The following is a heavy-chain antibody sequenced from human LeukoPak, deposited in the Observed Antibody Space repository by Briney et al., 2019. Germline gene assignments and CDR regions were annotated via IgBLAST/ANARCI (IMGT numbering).Heavy chain of an antibody. CDR2: INPNSGGT. CDR3: ARKTAVAGDNWFDP. Sequence: ASVTVSCKASGYTFTGYYMHWVRQAPGQGLEWMGWINPNSGGTNYAQKFQGRVTMTRDTSISTAYMELSGLRSDDTAVYYCARKTAVAGDNWFDPWGQGTLVTVSS. D-gene: IGHD6-19*01. V-gene: IGHV1-2*02. CDR1: GYTFTGYY. J-gene: IGHJ5*02.